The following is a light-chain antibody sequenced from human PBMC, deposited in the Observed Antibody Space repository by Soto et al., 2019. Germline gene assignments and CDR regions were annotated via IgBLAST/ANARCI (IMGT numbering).Light chain of an antibody. CDR1: SSDVGGYNY. CDR3: RSYTSSSTLDV. J-gene: IGLJ1*01. Sequence: QSVLTQPASVSGSPGQSITISCTGTSSDVGGYNYVSWYQQHPGKAPKLMIYDVSNRPSGVSNRFSGSKSGNTASLTISGPQAEDEADYYCRSYTSSSTLDVFGTGTKLTVL. CDR2: DVS. V-gene: IGLV2-14*01.